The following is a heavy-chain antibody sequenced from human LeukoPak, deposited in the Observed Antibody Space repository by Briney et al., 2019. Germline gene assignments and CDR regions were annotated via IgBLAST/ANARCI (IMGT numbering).Heavy chain of an antibody. V-gene: IGHV1-18*01. D-gene: IGHD6-19*01. CDR1: GYTFISYG. J-gene: IGHJ5*02. CDR3: ARRRAVAGVNWFDP. Sequence: ASVKVSCKASGYTFISYGIRWVRQAPGQGLEWMGWISTHNGYTKYAQKFQGRVTMTTDTSMSTAYMELRSLRSDDTAVYYCARRRAVAGVNWFDPWGQGTLVTVSS. CDR2: ISTHNGYT.